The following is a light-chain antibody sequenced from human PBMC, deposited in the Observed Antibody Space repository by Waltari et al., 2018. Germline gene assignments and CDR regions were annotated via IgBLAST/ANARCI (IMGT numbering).Light chain of an antibody. Sequence: DIVMTQSPDSLAVSLGERATINCKSSQSVLYSSTNQNYLTWYQQKPGQPPKLLIYWASTREAGCPDRFSGSGSGTDFTLTISSLQAEDVAVYYCQQYYSILWTFGQGTKVDIK. V-gene: IGKV4-1*01. J-gene: IGKJ1*01. CDR3: QQYYSILWT. CDR2: WAS. CDR1: QSVLYSSTNQNY.